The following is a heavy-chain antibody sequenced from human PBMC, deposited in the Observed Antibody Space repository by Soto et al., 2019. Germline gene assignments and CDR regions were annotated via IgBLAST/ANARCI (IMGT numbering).Heavy chain of an antibody. CDR3: AKVPSTVGEYYFDY. Sequence: EVQLLQSGGGFVQTGGSLRLSCAASGFTFSSYAMSWVRQAPGKGLEWVTGISDGGGTTYYADSVKGRFTSSRDNYKNTLYLQMNSLRAEDTAVYYCAKVPSTVGEYYFDYWGQGTLVTVSS. CDR2: ISDGGGTT. CDR1: GFTFSSYA. V-gene: IGHV3-23*01. D-gene: IGHD3-16*01. J-gene: IGHJ4*02.